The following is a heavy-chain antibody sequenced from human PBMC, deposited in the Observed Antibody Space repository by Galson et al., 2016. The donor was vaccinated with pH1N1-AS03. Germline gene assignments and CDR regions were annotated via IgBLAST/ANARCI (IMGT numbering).Heavy chain of an antibody. J-gene: IGHJ4*02. Sequence: SLRLSCAASGFTFSGYSMNWVRQTPGKGLEWVSSISSTGDYIYSSDALQGRFTISRDNAKNSLYPQMNSLRAEDTAVYYCARDRPRYCSGTSCFVRYFDHWGQGTLVTVSS. V-gene: IGHV3-21*01. D-gene: IGHD2-2*01. CDR1: GFTFSGYS. CDR3: ARDRPRYCSGTSCFVRYFDH. CDR2: ISSTGDYI.